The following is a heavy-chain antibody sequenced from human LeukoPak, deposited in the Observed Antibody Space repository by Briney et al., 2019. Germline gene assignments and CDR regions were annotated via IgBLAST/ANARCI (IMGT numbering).Heavy chain of an antibody. CDR1: GGTFSSYA. CDR3: ARGDDYGDYVVDY. J-gene: IGHJ4*02. D-gene: IGHD4-17*01. CDR2: INPSGGST. Sequence: ASVKVSCKASGGTFSSYAISWVRQAPGQGLEWMGIINPSGGSTSYAQKFQGRVTMTRDTSTSTVYMELSSLRSEDTAVYYRARGDDYGDYVVDYWGQGTLVTVSS. V-gene: IGHV1-46*01.